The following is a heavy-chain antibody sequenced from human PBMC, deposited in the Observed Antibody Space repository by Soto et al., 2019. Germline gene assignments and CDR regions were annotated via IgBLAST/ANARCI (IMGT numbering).Heavy chain of an antibody. CDR2: IWYGGSNK. D-gene: IGHD3-16*01. J-gene: IGHJ4*02. CDR1: GFTFSSHG. Sequence: QVQLVESGGGVVQPGRSLRVSCAASGFTFSSHGMHWVRQAPGKGLEWVAVIWYGGSNKYYGESVKGRFIISRDNSKNTVDLQMNSLRAEDTAIYYCARWGPDKVLDYWGQGTLVTVSS. CDR3: ARWGPDKVLDY. V-gene: IGHV3-33*01.